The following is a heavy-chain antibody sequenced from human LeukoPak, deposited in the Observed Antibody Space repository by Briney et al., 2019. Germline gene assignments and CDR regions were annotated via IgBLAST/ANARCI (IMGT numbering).Heavy chain of an antibody. CDR2: ISYDGSNK. CDR3: ARDLDPYSYGYKGAFDI. CDR1: GFTFSSYA. Sequence: GGSLRLSCAASGFTFSSYAMHRVRQAPGKGLEWVAVISYDGSNKYYADSVKGRFTISRDNSKNTLYLQMNSLRAEDTAVYYCARDLDPYSYGYKGAFDIWGQGTMVTVSS. J-gene: IGHJ3*02. D-gene: IGHD5-18*01. V-gene: IGHV3-30-3*01.